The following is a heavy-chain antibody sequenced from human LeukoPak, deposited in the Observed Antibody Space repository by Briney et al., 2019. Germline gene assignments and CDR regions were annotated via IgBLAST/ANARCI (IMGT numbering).Heavy chain of an antibody. V-gene: IGHV3-9*01. J-gene: IGHJ4*02. D-gene: IGHD1-7*01. Sequence: GGSLRLSCVASGFKFADYAMHWVRQTPGKGLEWVSGISWNSATMDYADSLRGRFTISRDNAKNSLYLQMSDLRSEDTALYYCAKLCDWNSIDYWGQGTLVAVS. CDR3: AKLCDWNSIDY. CDR1: GFKFADYA. CDR2: ISWNSATM.